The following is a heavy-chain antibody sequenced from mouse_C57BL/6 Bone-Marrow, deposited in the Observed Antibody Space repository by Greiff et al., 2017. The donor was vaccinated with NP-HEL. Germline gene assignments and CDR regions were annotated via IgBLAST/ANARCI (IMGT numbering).Heavy chain of an antibody. CDR2: IYPRSGNT. D-gene: IGHD2-3*01. CDR1: GYTFTSYG. Sequence: VQLQESGAELARPGASVKLSCKASGYTFTSYGISWVKQRTGQGLEWIGEIYPRSGNTYYNEKFKGKATLTADKSSSTAYMELRSLTSEDSAVYFCARGWLLLWGTGTTVTVSS. J-gene: IGHJ1*03. V-gene: IGHV1-81*01. CDR3: ARGWLLL.